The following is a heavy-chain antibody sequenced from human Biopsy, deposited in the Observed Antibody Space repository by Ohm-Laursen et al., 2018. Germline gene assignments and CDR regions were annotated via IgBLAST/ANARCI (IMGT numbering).Heavy chain of an antibody. V-gene: IGHV3-9*01. CDR1: GFTFDDYA. Sequence: SLRLSCAASGFTFDDYAMHWVRQAPGKGLERVSGIFRNSGNIDYAASVKGRFTISRDNAKNSLYLQMNSLRPEDTAFYYCATIAGWGSSPDLRPYWGQGTLVTVSS. J-gene: IGHJ4*02. CDR3: ATIAGWGSSPDLRPY. D-gene: IGHD3-3*01. CDR2: IFRNSGNI.